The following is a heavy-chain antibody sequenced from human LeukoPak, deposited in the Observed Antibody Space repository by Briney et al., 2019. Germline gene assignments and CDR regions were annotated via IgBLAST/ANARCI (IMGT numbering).Heavy chain of an antibody. CDR2: IRYDGSNK. CDR3: AKDHSNALLRFGEVIRKSRDGYFDY. J-gene: IGHJ4*02. Sequence: GGSLRLSCAASGFNFSSYGMHWVRQAPGKGLEWVAFIRYDGSNKYYADSVKGRFTISTDNSKNTLYLQMNSLIPEDTAVYYCAKDHSNALLRFGEVIRKSRDGYFDYWGQGTLVTVSS. CDR1: GFNFSSYG. D-gene: IGHD3-10*01. V-gene: IGHV3-30*02.